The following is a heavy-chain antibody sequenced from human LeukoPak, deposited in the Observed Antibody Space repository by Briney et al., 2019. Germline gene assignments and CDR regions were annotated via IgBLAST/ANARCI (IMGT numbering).Heavy chain of an antibody. CDR2: IYPGDSDT. D-gene: IGHD1-20*01. CDR3: ARHIVTGTTFNRFDP. J-gene: IGHJ5*02. CDR1: GYSFTSYW. V-gene: IGHV5-51*01. Sequence: GESLKISCKGSGYSFTSYWIAWVRQMPGKGLEWVGVIYPGDSDTTYSPSFQGQVTMSVDKSISTAYLQLSSLKASDTAMYYCARHIVTGTTFNRFDPWGQGTLVTVSS.